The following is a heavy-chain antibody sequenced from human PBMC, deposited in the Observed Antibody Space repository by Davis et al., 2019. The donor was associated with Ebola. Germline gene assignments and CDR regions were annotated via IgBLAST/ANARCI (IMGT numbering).Heavy chain of an antibody. Sequence: GESLKISCAASGFAFSRYAMHWVRQAPGKGLEWVAVISYDGSNRYYADSVKGRFTISRDNSKNTLYLQMNSLRPEDTAVYYCAKGISPDTAMDSWGQGTLVTVSS. CDR3: AKGISPDTAMDS. CDR1: GFAFSRYA. CDR2: ISYDGSNR. V-gene: IGHV3-30*18. D-gene: IGHD5-18*01. J-gene: IGHJ4*02.